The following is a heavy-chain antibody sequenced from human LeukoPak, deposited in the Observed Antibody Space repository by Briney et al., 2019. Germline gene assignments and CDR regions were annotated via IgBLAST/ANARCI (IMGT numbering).Heavy chain of an antibody. J-gene: IGHJ5*02. CDR3: ARATQRKWLSGWFDP. CDR2: IIPILGTA. V-gene: IGHV1-69*05. Sequence: GASVKVSCKASGGTFSSYAISWVRQAPGQGLEWMGRIIPILGTANYAQKFQGRVTITTDESTSTAYMELSSLRSEDTAVHYCARATQRKWLSGWFDPWGQGTLVTVSS. D-gene: IGHD3-22*01. CDR1: GGTFSSYA.